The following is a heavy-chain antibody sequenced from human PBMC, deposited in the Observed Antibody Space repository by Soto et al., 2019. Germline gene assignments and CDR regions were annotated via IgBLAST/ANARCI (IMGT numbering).Heavy chain of an antibody. Sequence: GGSLRLSCAASGFPFSNYAMSWVRQAPGKGLEWVSGISGSGGSTYYADSVKGRFTISRDNSKNTLYLQMNSLRAEDTAVYYCAKAVEASPDYWGQGTLVTVSS. V-gene: IGHV3-23*01. CDR1: GFPFSNYA. J-gene: IGHJ4*02. CDR3: AKAVEASPDY. CDR2: ISGSGGST.